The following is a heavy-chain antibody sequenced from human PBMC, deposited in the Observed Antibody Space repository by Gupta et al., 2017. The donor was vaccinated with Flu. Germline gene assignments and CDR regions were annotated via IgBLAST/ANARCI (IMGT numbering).Heavy chain of an antibody. CDR2: IIPILGIA. Sequence: QVQLVQSGAEVKKPGSSVKVSCKASGGTFSSYTISWVRQAPGQGLEWMGRIIPILGIANYAQKFQGRVTITADKSTSTAYMELSSLRSEDTAVYYCARDPGGLAVNYYYGMDVWGQGTTVTVSS. J-gene: IGHJ6*02. V-gene: IGHV1-69*08. D-gene: IGHD6-19*01. CDR1: GGTFSSYT. CDR3: ARDPGGLAVNYYYGMDV.